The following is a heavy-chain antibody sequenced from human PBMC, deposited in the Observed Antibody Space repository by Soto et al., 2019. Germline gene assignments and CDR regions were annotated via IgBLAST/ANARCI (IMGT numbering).Heavy chain of an antibody. Sequence: SETLSLTCTVSGGSISSYYWSWIRQPPGKGLEWIGYIYYSGSTNYNPSLKSRVTISVDTSKNQFSLKLSSVTAADTAVYYCASFLYNCNHGALLDFWGQRSSVTLSS. CDR2: IYYSGST. J-gene: IGHJ5*01. V-gene: IGHV4-59*01. D-gene: IGHD1-20*01. CDR1: GGSISSYY. CDR3: ASFLYNCNHGALLDF.